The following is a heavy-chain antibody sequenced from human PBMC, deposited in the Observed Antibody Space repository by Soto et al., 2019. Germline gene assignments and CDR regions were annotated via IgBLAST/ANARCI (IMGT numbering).Heavy chain of an antibody. CDR1: GGTFSSYA. J-gene: IGHJ4*02. Sequence: QIQLVQSGAEVRQPASSVKVSCKTSGGTFSSYAISWVRQAPGQGLEWMGGIVPIVDTSTYAQKFQGRVTITADESTSTVYMELSSLRSDGTAVYYCVSVVAIPGYPDNWGQGTLVTVSS. D-gene: IGHD5-12*01. CDR3: VSVVAIPGYPDN. V-gene: IGHV1-69*12. CDR2: IVPIVDTS.